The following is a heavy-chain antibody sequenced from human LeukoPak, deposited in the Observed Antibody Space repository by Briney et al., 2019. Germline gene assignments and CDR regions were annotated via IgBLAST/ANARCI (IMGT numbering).Heavy chain of an antibody. J-gene: IGHJ4*02. CDR3: ATKQWLAPPPDS. Sequence: GGSLRLSCAASGFTFSTYWMHWVRQAPGKGLVWVSRSNIDGRSTTYADSVKGRFTISRDNAKNTMFLQMNSLRAEDTAMYYCATKQWLAPPPDSWGQGTPVTVSS. CDR1: GFTFSTYW. CDR2: SNIDGRST. V-gene: IGHV3-74*01. D-gene: IGHD6-19*01.